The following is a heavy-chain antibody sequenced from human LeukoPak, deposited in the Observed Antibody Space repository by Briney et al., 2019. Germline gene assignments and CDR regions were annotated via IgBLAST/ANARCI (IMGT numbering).Heavy chain of an antibody. D-gene: IGHD6-13*01. J-gene: IGHJ4*02. CDR3: AKDARIAAAGSDY. CDR2: ISGSGGST. V-gene: IGHV3-23*01. CDR1: GFTFSNYW. Sequence: GGSLRLSCAASGFTFSNYWMHWVRQAPGKGLEWVSAISGSGGSTYYADSVKGRFTISRDNSKNTLYLQMNSLRAEDTAVYYCAKDARIAAAGSDYWGQGTLVTVSS.